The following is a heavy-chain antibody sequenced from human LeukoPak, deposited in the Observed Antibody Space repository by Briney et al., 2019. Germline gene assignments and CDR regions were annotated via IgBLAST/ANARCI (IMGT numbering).Heavy chain of an antibody. Sequence: GGSLRLSCAASGFTFSSYGMHWVRQAPGKGLEWVAVISYDGSNKCCADSVKGRFIISRDNSKNTLYLQMNSLRAEDTAVYYCANYDSSGPLAFDIWGKGTMVTVSS. CDR3: ANYDSSGPLAFDI. J-gene: IGHJ3*02. CDR1: GFTFSSYG. CDR2: ISYDGSNK. D-gene: IGHD3-22*01. V-gene: IGHV3-30*18.